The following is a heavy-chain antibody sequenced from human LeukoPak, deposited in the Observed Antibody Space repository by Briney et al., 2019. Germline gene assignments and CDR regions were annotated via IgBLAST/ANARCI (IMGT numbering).Heavy chain of an antibody. CDR1: GFTFSSHA. Sequence: PGGSLRLSCAASGFTFSSHAMTRVRQAPGRGLEWVSAIRGDGATIFYADSVKGRITVSRDNSKNTLYLQMNSLRAEDTAVYYCARDQFGDYFRGADYWGQGTLVTVSS. V-gene: IGHV3-23*01. D-gene: IGHD3-22*01. CDR3: ARDQFGDYFRGADY. J-gene: IGHJ4*02. CDR2: IRGDGATI.